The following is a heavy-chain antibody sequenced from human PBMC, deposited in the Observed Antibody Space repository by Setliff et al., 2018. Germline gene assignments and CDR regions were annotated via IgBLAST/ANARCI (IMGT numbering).Heavy chain of an antibody. V-gene: IGHV4-4*07. CDR1: GASISSHY. Sequence: SETLSLTCTVSGASISSHYWSWIRQPAGKGLEWIGHIYPTGTTNYNPSLKSRVTISIDTSKNQLSLWLGSVTAADTAIYYCARGTFEIANAFYGQGGSYYHYGMDVWGQGTTVTVSS. CDR3: ARGTFEIANAFYGQGGSYYHYGMDV. CDR2: IYPTGTT. J-gene: IGHJ6*02. D-gene: IGHD3-3*02.